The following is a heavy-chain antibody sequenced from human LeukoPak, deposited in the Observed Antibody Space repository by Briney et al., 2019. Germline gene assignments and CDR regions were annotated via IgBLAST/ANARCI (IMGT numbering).Heavy chain of an antibody. V-gene: IGHV3-23*01. Sequence: GSLRLSCAASGFSVSSDYMTWVRQAPGKGLEWVSAISGSGGSTYYADSVKGRFTISKDNSKNTLYLQVNSLRAEDTAVYYCAATGRWELVFDYWGQGTLVTVSS. CDR2: ISGSGGST. CDR1: GFSVSSDY. J-gene: IGHJ4*02. CDR3: AATGRWELVFDY. D-gene: IGHD1-26*01.